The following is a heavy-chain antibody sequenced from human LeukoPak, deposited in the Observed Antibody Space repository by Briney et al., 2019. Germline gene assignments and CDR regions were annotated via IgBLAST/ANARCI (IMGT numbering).Heavy chain of an antibody. J-gene: IGHJ6*02. Sequence: PGGSLRLSCAASGFTFSSYGMHWVRQAPGKGLEWVAVISYDGSNKYYADSVKGRFTISRDNSKNTLYLQMNSLRAEDTAVYYCARDLEGIEYCSGGSCYYYYYGMDVWGQGTTVTVSS. CDR3: ARDLEGIEYCSGGSCYYYYYGMDV. CDR2: ISYDGSNK. CDR1: GFTFSSYG. V-gene: IGHV3-30*03. D-gene: IGHD2-15*01.